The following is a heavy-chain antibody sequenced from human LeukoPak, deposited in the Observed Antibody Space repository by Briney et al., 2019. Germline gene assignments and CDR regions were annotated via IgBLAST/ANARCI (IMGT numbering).Heavy chain of an antibody. J-gene: IGHJ5*02. V-gene: IGHV3-48*03. CDR1: GFSFSTYE. D-gene: IGHD3-3*02. CDR3: AKATSPVISRNLFDR. Sequence: GGSLRLSCAASGFSFSTYEFHWVRHAPGKGLEWVSYISASGQTIYYADSVRGRFTISRDNAKNSLYLQMNSLRAEDTAVYYCAKATSPVISRNLFDRWGQGTLVTVSS. CDR2: ISASGQTI.